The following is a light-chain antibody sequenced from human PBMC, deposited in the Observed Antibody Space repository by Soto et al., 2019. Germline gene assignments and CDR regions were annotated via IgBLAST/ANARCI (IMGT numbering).Light chain of an antibody. Sequence: DIQMTQSTSSLSASVGYRFTITCQASQDVSNYLNWYQQKLGKAPKLLIYDASNLETGVPSRFSGSGSGTYFSFTISSLQPEDFATYYCQQYSNLITFGQGTRLEIK. CDR2: DAS. J-gene: IGKJ5*01. CDR1: QDVSNY. CDR3: QQYSNLIT. V-gene: IGKV1-33*01.